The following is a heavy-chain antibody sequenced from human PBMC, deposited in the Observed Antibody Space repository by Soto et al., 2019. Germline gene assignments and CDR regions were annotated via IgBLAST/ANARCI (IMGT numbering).Heavy chain of an antibody. CDR3: ARDERSPFFPSSGYYYY. CDR1: GGSFSGYY. Sequence: SETLSLTCAVYGGSFSGYYWSWIRQPPGKGLEWIGEINHSGSTNYNPSLKSRVTISVDTSKNQFSLKLSSVTAEDTAVYYCARDERSPFFPSSGYYYYWGQGTLVTVSS. D-gene: IGHD3-22*01. V-gene: IGHV4-34*01. CDR2: INHSGST. J-gene: IGHJ4*02.